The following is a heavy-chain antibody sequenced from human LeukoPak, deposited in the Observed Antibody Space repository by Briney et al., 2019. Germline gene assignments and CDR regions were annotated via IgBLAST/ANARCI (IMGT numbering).Heavy chain of an antibody. CDR2: INWNGGST. CDR1: GFTFDDYD. D-gene: IGHD3-10*01. V-gene: IGHV3-20*04. Sequence: PGGSLRLSCAASGFTFDDYDMSWVRQAPGKGLEWVCGINWNGGSTGYADSVQGRFNISRDNAKNSLYLQMKSLRAEDTALYYCARVVRSDYYYYMVVWGKGTTVTVSS. J-gene: IGHJ6*03. CDR3: ARVVRSDYYYYMVV.